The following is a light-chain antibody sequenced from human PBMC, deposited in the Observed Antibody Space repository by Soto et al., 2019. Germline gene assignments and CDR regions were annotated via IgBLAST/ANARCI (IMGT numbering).Light chain of an antibody. CDR3: QQRNSYPLT. V-gene: IGKV1-9*01. J-gene: IGKJ5*01. CDR2: AAS. Sequence: DIQLTQSPSFLSASVGDRVTITCRASQGISSYLAWYQQKPGKAPNLLIYAASTLQSGVPSRFSGSGAGTEFTLTISSLQPEDFATYYCQQRNSYPLTFGQGTRLEIK. CDR1: QGISSY.